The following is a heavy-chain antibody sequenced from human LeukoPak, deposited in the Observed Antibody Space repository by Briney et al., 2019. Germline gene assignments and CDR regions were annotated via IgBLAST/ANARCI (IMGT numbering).Heavy chain of an antibody. CDR2: ISNDGSRT. CDR1: GFTFNSFA. J-gene: IGHJ5*02. D-gene: IGHD3-3*01. Sequence: GGSLRLSCAASGFTFNSFAISWVRQAPGKGLEWVSAISNDGSRTYYAGSVKGRFTISRDNSKNTVYLEMSSLRVEDTAVYPCVREVSAWPKNWFDPWGQGTLVIVSS. CDR3: VREVSAWPKNWFDP. V-gene: IGHV3-23*01.